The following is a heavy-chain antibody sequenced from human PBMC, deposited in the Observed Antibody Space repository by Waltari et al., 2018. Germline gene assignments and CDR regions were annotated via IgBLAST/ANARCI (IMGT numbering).Heavy chain of an antibody. Sequence: QVQLQESGPGLVKPSQTLSLTCTVPGCSISSGSYYWSWIRLPAGKGLEWIGRIYTSGSTNYNPSLKSRVTISVDTSKNQFSLKLSSVTAADTAVYYCARVFSEYYYDSSGYYDWFDPWGQGTLVTVSS. D-gene: IGHD3-22*01. CDR1: GCSISSGSYY. J-gene: IGHJ5*02. CDR3: ARVFSEYYYDSSGYYDWFDP. V-gene: IGHV4-61*02. CDR2: IYTSGST.